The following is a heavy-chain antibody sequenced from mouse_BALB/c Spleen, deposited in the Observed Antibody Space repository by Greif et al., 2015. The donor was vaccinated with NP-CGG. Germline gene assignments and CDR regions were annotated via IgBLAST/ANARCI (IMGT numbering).Heavy chain of an antibody. CDR2: INPGSGGT. Sequence: VQVVESGAELVRPGTSVKVSCKASGYAFTNYLIEWVKQRPGQGLEWIGVINPGSGGTNYNEKFKGKATLTADKSSSTAYMQLSSLTSDDSAVYFCARWGRRGYWGQGTTLTVSS. V-gene: IGHV1-54*01. CDR1: GYAFTNYL. CDR3: ARWGRRGY. J-gene: IGHJ2*01.